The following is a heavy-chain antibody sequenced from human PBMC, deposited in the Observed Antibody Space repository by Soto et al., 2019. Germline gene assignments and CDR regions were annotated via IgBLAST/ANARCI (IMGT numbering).Heavy chain of an antibody. J-gene: IGHJ4*02. CDR1: GGTFSSYA. V-gene: IGHV1-69*01. D-gene: IGHD3-9*01. Sequence: QVQLVQSGAEVKKPGSSVTVSCKASGGTFSSYAISWVRQAPGQGLEWMGGIIPIFGTANYAQKFQGRVTITADESTSTAYMELSSLRSEDTAVYYCARDYYDILTGYYKFFDYWGQGTLVTVSS. CDR2: IIPIFGTA. CDR3: ARDYYDILTGYYKFFDY.